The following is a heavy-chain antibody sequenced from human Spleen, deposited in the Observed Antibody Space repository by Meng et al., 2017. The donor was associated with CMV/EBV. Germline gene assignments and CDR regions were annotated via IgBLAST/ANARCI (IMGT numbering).Heavy chain of an antibody. V-gene: IGHV3-30*02. CDR3: AKDYSSSADY. CDR2: IRYDGSNK. D-gene: IGHD6-6*01. CDR1: GFTFSSYG. Sequence: GKSLKISCAASGFTFSSYGMHWVRQAPGKGLEWVAFIRYDGSNKYYADSVKGRFTISRDNSKNTLYLQMNSLRAEDTAVYYCAKDYSSSADYWGQGTLVTVSS. J-gene: IGHJ4*02.